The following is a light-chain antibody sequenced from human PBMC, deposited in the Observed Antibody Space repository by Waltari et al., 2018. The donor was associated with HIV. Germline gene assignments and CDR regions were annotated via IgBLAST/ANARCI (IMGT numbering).Light chain of an antibody. CDR2: DVS. Sequence: QSALTQPRSMSGSPGQSVTISCTGTSSDVGGYNYVSWYQQHPGKAPKLMIYDVSKRPSGFPDRFSGSKSGNTASLTISVLQAEDEADYYCCSYVGSGYVFGTGTKVTVL. CDR1: SSDVGGYNY. J-gene: IGLJ1*01. CDR3: CSYVGSGYV. V-gene: IGLV2-11*01.